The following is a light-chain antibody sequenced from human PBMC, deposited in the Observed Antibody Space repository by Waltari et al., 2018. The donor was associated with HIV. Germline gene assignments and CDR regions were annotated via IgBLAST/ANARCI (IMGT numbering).Light chain of an antibody. V-gene: IGLV2-14*03. J-gene: IGLJ2*01. CDR3: SSFTGRSTVV. Sequence: QSALTQPASVSGSPGQSITISCTATSSDLEDYNFFSWYQQSPTNAPKLLIYDVNKRPSGVSSRFSGSRSGSRASLTISGLQTEDEADYYCSSFTGRSTVVFGGGTKVTV. CDR1: SSDLEDYNF. CDR2: DVN.